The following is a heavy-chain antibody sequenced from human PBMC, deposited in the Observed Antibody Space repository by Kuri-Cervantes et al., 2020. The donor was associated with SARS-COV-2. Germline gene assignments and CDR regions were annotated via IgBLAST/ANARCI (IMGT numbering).Heavy chain of an antibody. Sequence: GESLKISCVASGFTFSSYGMHWVRQAPGKGLEWVAVIWYDGSNKYYADSVKGRFTISRDNSKNTLYLQMNSLRAEDTAVYYCAREELRFLEWLLFVGDYYYYAMDVWGQGTTVTVSS. J-gene: IGHJ6*02. CDR1: GFTFSSYG. V-gene: IGHV3-33*08. D-gene: IGHD3-3*01. CDR3: AREELRFLEWLLFVGDYYYYAMDV. CDR2: IWYDGSNK.